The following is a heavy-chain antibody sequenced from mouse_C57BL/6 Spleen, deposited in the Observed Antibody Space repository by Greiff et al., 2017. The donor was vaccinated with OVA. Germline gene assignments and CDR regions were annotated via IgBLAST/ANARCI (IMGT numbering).Heavy chain of an antibody. Sequence: DVHLVESGGGLVKPGGSLKLSCAASGFTFSSYAMSWVRQTPEKRLEWVAAISDGGSYTYYPDNVKGRFTISRDNAKNNLYLQMSHLKSEDTAMYYCARDRGNYIRGYFDVWGTGTTVTVSS. CDR1: GFTFSSYA. D-gene: IGHD2-1*01. CDR3: ARDRGNYIRGYFDV. J-gene: IGHJ1*03. V-gene: IGHV5-4*01. CDR2: ISDGGSYT.